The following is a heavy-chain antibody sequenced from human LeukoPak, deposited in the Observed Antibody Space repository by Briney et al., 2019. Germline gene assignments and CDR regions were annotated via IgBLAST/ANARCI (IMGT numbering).Heavy chain of an antibody. CDR3: ARGLYSGYYMSGY. CDR2: IYPGDSDT. Sequence: GESLKISCKGSGYSFTNYWIGWVRQMPGKGLEWMGIIYPGDSDTRYSPSFQGQVTISADKSISTAYLQWTSLKASDTAIYYCARGLYSGYYMSGYWGQGTRVTVSS. V-gene: IGHV5-51*01. D-gene: IGHD5-12*01. CDR1: GYSFTNYW. J-gene: IGHJ4*02.